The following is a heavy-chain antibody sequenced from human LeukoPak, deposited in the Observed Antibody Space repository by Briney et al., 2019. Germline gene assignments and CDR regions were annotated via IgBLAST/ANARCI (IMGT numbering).Heavy chain of an antibody. CDR3: ARGRKYTSGYRVTELGSGYSDY. V-gene: IGHV4-39*07. CDR2: ICYTGNT. Sequence: PSETLSLTCTVSGDSITGYYWGWIRQPPGKGLEWIGNICYTGNTYYNASLKSRVTISVDTSKNQFSLKVISMTAADTAVYYCARGRKYTSGYRVTELGSGYSDYWGQGTLVTVSS. D-gene: IGHD5-18*01. CDR1: GDSITGYY. J-gene: IGHJ4*02.